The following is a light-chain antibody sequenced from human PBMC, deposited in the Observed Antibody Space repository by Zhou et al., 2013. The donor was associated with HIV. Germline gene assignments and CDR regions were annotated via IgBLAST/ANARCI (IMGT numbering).Light chain of an antibody. V-gene: IGKV1-27*01. CDR1: QDISSW. CDR3: QKYSSVPII. J-gene: IGKJ5*01. CDR2: ATS. Sequence: DIQMTQSPSSVSASVGDRVTITCRASQDISSWLAWYQQKPGKAPKLLIYATSTLQFGVPSRFSGSGSGTDFTLTISSLQPEDVATYYCQKYSSVPIIFGQGTRLEIK.